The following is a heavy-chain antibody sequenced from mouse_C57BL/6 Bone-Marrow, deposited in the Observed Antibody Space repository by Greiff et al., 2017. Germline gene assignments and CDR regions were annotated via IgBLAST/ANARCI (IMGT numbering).Heavy chain of an antibody. CDR1: GFNIKDDY. J-gene: IGHJ2*01. D-gene: IGHD4-1*01. V-gene: IGHV14-4*01. CDR3: TTWGLGLFDY. CDR2: IDPENGDT. Sequence: VQLQQSGAELVRPGASVKLSCTASGFNIKDDYMHWVKQRPEQGLEWIGWIDPENGDTEYASKFQGKATITADTSANTAYLQLSSLTSEDTAVYYCTTWGLGLFDYWGQGTTLTVSS.